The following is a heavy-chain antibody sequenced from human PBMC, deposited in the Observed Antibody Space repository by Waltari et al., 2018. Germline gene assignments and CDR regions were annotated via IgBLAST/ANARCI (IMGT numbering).Heavy chain of an antibody. CDR3: AGGPGTYWSGLLDY. D-gene: IGHD3-3*01. J-gene: IGHJ4*02. V-gene: IGHV3-15*01. CDR1: GFTFSKIW. Sequence: EVQLVESGGNLVKAGGSLRLSCEVSGFTFSKIWLSWVRQAPGKGLEWVGRIKSKIDGGTTDYAAPVSGRFRISGDDSKNMFYLEMDSLKTEDTAVYFCAGGPGTYWSGLLDYWGPGTLVTVSS. CDR2: IKSKIDGGTT.